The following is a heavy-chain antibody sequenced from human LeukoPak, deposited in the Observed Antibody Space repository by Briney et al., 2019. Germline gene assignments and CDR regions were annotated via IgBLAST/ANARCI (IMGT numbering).Heavy chain of an antibody. J-gene: IGHJ4*02. CDR1: GFTFSDYY. D-gene: IGHD5-24*01. V-gene: IGHV3-11*01. CDR3: ARGERRWLQSHFDY. Sequence: GGSLRLSCAASGFTFSDYYMSWIRQAPGKGLEWVSYISSSGSTIYYADSVKGRFTISRDNAKISLYLQMNSLRAEDTAVYYCARGERRWLQSHFDYWGQGTLVTVSS. CDR2: ISSSGSTI.